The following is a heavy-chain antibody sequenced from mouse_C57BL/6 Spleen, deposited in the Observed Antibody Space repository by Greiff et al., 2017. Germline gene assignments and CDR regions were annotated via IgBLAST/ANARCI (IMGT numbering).Heavy chain of an antibody. CDR3: ARQGDYDRGFYAMYY. CDR2: ISSGGSYT. J-gene: IGHJ4*01. V-gene: IGHV5-6*01. Sequence: EVKLVESGGDLVKPGGSLKLSCAASGFTFSSYGMSWVRQTPDKRLEWVATISSGGSYTYYPDSVKGRFTISRDNAKNTLYLQMSSLKYEDTTMYYCARQGDYDRGFYAMYYWGQGASVTVSS. CDR1: GFTFSSYG. D-gene: IGHD2-4*01.